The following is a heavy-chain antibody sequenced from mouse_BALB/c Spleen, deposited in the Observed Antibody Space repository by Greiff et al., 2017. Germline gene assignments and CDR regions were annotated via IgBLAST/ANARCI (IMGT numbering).Heavy chain of an antibody. J-gene: IGHJ1*01. CDR2: IWAGGST. Sequence: QVQLKQSGPGLVAPSQSLSITCTVSGFSLTSYGVHWVRQPPGKGLEWLGVIWAGGSTNYNSALMSRLSISKDNSKSQVFLKMNSLQTDDTAMYYCAREEGYGYSHWYFDVWGAGTTVTVSS. CDR3: AREEGYGYSHWYFDV. V-gene: IGHV2-9*02. D-gene: IGHD2-2*01. CDR1: GFSLTSYG.